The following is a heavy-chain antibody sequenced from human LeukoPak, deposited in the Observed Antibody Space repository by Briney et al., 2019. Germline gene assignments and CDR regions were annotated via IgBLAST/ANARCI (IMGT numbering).Heavy chain of an antibody. V-gene: IGHV3-23*01. CDR3: AKRALGSFYYFDC. CDR2: IIVNGSST. J-gene: IGHJ4*02. Sequence: GVPQRLPCAASGYTFTNYYMSGVPQAPGKGLECVAAIIVNGSSTYYADSAKGRLSITRNNSRKTAYLKMNSLRAEDTAVYYCAKRALGSFYYFDCWGQAALVT. D-gene: IGHD3-10*01. CDR1: GYTFTNYY.